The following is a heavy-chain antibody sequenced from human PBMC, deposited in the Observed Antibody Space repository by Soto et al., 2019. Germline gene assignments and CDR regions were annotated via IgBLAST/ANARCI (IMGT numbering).Heavy chain of an antibody. J-gene: IGHJ6*02. V-gene: IGHV4-61*01. CDR2: IYYSGSN. Sequence: SENLSLTCTVSGGAVSSDNYYWTWIRQPPGKGLEWIGYIYYSGSNNYNPSLKSRVTISVDTSKNQFSLKLSSVTAADTAVYYCARDCMVTYYYYLMDVWGQGTTVTVSS. D-gene: IGHD5-18*01. CDR3: ARDCMVTYYYYLMDV. CDR1: GGAVSSDNYY.